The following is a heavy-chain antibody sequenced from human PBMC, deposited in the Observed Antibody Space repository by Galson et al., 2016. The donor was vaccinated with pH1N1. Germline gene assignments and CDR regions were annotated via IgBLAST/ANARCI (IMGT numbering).Heavy chain of an antibody. J-gene: IGHJ3*02. CDR3: ILMSRGNALNM. CDR2: INPNSGGT. V-gene: IGHV1-2*02. Sequence: SVKVSCKASGYIFTNYYIHWVRQAPGQGLERMGWINPNSGGTKFPQKFQGRVTMTRDTSITTAYMDLSSLRSDDTAVYYCILMSRGNALNMWGQGTMVTVSS. CDR1: GYIFTNYY. D-gene: IGHD3-10*01.